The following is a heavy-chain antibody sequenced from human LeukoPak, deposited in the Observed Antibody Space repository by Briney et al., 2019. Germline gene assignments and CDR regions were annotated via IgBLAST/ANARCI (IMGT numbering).Heavy chain of an antibody. V-gene: IGHV3-23*01. CDR2: ISGSGGST. CDR3: AKDHRSFHGTTEFDP. J-gene: IGHJ5*02. Sequence: PGGSLRLSCAASGFTFSSYAMSWVRQAPGKGLEWVSTISGSGGSTYYADSVKGRFTISRDNSMNTLYLQMNSLRAEDTAVYYCAKDHRSFHGTTEFDPWGQGTLVTVSS. D-gene: IGHD6-13*01. CDR1: GFTFSSYA.